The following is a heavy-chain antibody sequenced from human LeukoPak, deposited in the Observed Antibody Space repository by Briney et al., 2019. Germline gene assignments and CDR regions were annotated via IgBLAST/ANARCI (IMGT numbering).Heavy chain of an antibody. D-gene: IGHD4-17*01. J-gene: IGHJ4*02. CDR1: GGSFSGYY. CDR2: INHSGST. CDR3: ARDCGGYGDYYFDY. Sequence: SETLSLTCAVYGGSFSGYYWGWIRQPPGEGLECIGEINHSGSTNYNPSLKSRVTISVDTSKNQFSLKLSSVAAADAAVYYCARDCGGYGDYYFDYWGQGTLVTVSS. V-gene: IGHV4-34*01.